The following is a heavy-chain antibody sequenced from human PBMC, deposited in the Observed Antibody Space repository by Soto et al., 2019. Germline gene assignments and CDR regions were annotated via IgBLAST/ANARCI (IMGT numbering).Heavy chain of an antibody. J-gene: IGHJ5*02. CDR3: AKLRFLEWLFHWFDP. CDR2: LSGSGGST. D-gene: IGHD3-3*01. Sequence: EVQLLESGGGLVQPGGSLRLSCAAYGFTFSSYAMSWVRQAPGKGLEWVSALSGSGGSTYYADSVKGRFTISRDNSKNTLYLQMNSLRAEDTAVYYCAKLRFLEWLFHWFDPWGQGTLVTVSS. CDR1: GFTFSSYA. V-gene: IGHV3-23*01.